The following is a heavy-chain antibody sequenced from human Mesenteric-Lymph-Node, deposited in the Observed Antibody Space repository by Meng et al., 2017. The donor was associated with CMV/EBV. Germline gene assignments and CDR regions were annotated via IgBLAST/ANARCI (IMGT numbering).Heavy chain of an antibody. CDR3: ARSILPFWSGYSLMGY. CDR2: IIPILGIA. V-gene: IGHV1-69*02. CDR1: GGTFSSYT. J-gene: IGHJ4*02. D-gene: IGHD3-3*01. Sequence: SVKVSCKASGGTFSSYTISWVRQAPGQGLEWMGRIIPILGIANYAQKFQGRVTITADKSTSTAYMELSSLRSEDTAVYYCARSILPFWSGYSLMGYWGQGTLVTVSS.